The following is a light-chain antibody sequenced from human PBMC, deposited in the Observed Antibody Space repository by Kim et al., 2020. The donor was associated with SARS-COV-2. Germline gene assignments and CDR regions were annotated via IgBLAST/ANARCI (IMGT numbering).Light chain of an antibody. V-gene: IGKV3-20*01. CDR1: ESVSSSY. J-gene: IGKJ2*01. CDR2: GAS. Sequence: LTPGARATLSCGASESVSSSYLALYPQKPGQAARLLSYGASSRATGIPDRFSGSGSGTDFTLTISRLEPEDIAVYYCQLYGSSPYTFGQGTKLEI. CDR3: QLYGSSPYT.